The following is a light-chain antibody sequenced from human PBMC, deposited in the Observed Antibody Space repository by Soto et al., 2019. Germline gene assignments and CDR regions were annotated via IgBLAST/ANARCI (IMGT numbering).Light chain of an antibody. CDR2: YDI. V-gene: IGLV3-21*04. CDR1: NIRSKS. Sequence: SYELTQAPSVSVAPGKTARITCGGINIRSKSVHWYQQKPGQAPVLVIYYDIDRPSGIPERFSGSNSGNTATLTISGVEAGDEADYYCQVWDSSSDHVVFGGGTKLTVL. J-gene: IGLJ2*01. CDR3: QVWDSSSDHVV.